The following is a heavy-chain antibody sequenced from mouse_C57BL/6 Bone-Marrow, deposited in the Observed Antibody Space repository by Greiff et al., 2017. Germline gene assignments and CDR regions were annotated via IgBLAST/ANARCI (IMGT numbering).Heavy chain of an antibody. V-gene: IGHV1-55*01. CDR3: ARDDFYAMDY. CDR1: GYTFTSYW. Sequence: QVQLQQPGAELVKPGASVKMSCKASGYTFTSYWITWVKQRPGQGLEWIGDIYPGSGSTNYNEKFKSKATLAVDTSSSSAYMQLSSLTSEDSAVYYCARDDFYAMDYWGQGTSVTVSS. CDR2: IYPGSGST. J-gene: IGHJ4*01.